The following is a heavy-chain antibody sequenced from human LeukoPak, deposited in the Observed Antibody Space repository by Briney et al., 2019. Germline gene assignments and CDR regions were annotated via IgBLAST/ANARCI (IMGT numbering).Heavy chain of an antibody. D-gene: IGHD2-15*01. V-gene: IGHV3-48*01. CDR3: ARDTPGGAFDL. J-gene: IGHJ3*01. CDR1: GFTFSSYA. CDR2: VGTTASSK. Sequence: PGGSLRLSCAASGFTFSSYAMNWVRQAPGKGLEWISYVGTTASSKHYAESVKGRFTISRDNAKNSLFLQMNSLRGEDTAVYFCARDTPGGAFDLWGQGTMVTVSS.